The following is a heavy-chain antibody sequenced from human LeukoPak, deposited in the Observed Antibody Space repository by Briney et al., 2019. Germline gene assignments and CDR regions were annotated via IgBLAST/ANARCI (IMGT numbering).Heavy chain of an antibody. J-gene: IGHJ4*02. CDR1: GFTFSSYG. CDR3: ARGPRITIFGVVIITDRLFDY. D-gene: IGHD3-3*01. Sequence: GGSLRLSCAVSGFTFSSYGMSWVRQAPGKGLEWVSAISGSGGSTYYADSVKGRFTISRDNSKNTLYLQMNSLRAEDTAVYYCARGPRITIFGVVIITDRLFDYWGQGTLATVSS. V-gene: IGHV3-23*01. CDR2: ISGSGGST.